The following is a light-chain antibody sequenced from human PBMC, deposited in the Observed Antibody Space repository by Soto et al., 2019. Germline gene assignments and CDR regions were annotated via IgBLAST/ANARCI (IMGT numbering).Light chain of an antibody. CDR2: DAS. Sequence: DIGFIQYPTILSVSPGERAPLPCRASQSISRSLAWYQQKPGQAPRLLISDASTRATGIPARFSGSGSGTEFTLTISSLQSEDFALYYCHQYNSWPPGTFGQGTKVDIK. V-gene: IGKV3-15*01. CDR3: HQYNSWPPGT. CDR1: QSISRS. J-gene: IGKJ2*01.